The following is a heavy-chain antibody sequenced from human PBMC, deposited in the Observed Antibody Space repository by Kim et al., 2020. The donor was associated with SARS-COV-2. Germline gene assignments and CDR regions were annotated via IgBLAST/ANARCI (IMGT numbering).Heavy chain of an antibody. CDR2: TSESGSNT. Sequence: GGSLRLSCAASTFTFSGYGMSWVRQAPGKGLEWVSSTSESGSNTFYADSVKGRFTISRDNSKDTLYLQMNSLSADDTAVYYCAKRLGAARRRNYDILTRSFTMDVWGQGTTVIVSS. CDR3: AKRLGAARRRNYDILTRSFTMDV. D-gene: IGHD3-9*01. J-gene: IGHJ6*02. CDR1: TFTFSGYG. V-gene: IGHV3-23*01.